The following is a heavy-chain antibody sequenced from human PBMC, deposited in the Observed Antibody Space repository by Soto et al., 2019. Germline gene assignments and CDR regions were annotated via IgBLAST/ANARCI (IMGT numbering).Heavy chain of an antibody. V-gene: IGHV3-30*18. J-gene: IGHJ6*02. CDR2: ISYDGSNK. Sequence: PVGSLRLSCAASVFTFSSYGMHCVRHSPGKWLEWVAVISYDGSNKYYADSVKGRFTISRDNSKNTLYLQMNSLRAEDTAVYYCAKTPRATVTRPGDYGMDVWGQGTKVTVSS. CDR1: VFTFSSYG. CDR3: AKTPRATVTRPGDYGMDV. D-gene: IGHD4-17*01.